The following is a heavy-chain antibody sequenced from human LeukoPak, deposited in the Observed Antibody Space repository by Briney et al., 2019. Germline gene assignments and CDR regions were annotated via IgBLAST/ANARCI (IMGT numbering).Heavy chain of an antibody. Sequence: GGSLRLSCTASGFTFGGYAMSWFRQAPGKGLEWVSSISGSGGITYYADSVKGRFTISRDSAKNSLYLQRNSLRADNTAVYYCARGGHSDYVWGRYRNTQGPDYWGPGTLVTVSS. CDR2: ISGSGGIT. CDR1: GFTFGGYA. CDR3: ARGGHSDYVWGRYRNTQGPDY. D-gene: IGHD3-16*02. V-gene: IGHV3-48*03. J-gene: IGHJ4*02.